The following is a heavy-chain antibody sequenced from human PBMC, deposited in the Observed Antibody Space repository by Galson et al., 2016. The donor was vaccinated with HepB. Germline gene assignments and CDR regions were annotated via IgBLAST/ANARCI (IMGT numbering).Heavy chain of an antibody. CDR3: ARGERGSYNSGYFDY. CDR1: GFTFSSYW. Sequence: SLRLSCAASGFTFSSYWMSWVRQAPGKRLECVANIKQDGSEQYYVDSMKGRFTISRDNAKKSLYLQMNSLRDEDTAVYYCARGERGSYNSGYFDYWGQGNLVTVSS. V-gene: IGHV3-7*02. J-gene: IGHJ4*02. D-gene: IGHD1-26*01. CDR2: IKQDGSEQ.